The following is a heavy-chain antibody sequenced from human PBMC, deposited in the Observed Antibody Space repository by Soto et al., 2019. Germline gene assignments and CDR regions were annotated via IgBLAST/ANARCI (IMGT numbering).Heavy chain of an antibody. D-gene: IGHD4-4*01. CDR3: ARDRDRTVTTTFDY. V-gene: IGHV3-7*01. CDR1: GFTFSSYW. Sequence: EVQLVESGGGLVQPGGSLRLSCAASGFTFSSYWMSWVRQAPGKGLEWVANIKQDGSEKYYVDSVKGRFTISRDNAKNSLYLQMNSLRAEDTAVYYCARDRDRTVTTTFDYWGQGTLVTVSS. CDR2: IKQDGSEK. J-gene: IGHJ4*02.